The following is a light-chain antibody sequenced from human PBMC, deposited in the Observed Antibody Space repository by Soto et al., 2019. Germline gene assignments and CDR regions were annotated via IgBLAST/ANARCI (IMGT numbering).Light chain of an antibody. V-gene: IGKV2-28*01. CDR3: MQALQTPMYN. CDR1: QSLLHSNGYNY. CDR2: LGS. J-gene: IGKJ2*01. Sequence: DIVMTQSPLSLPVTPGEPASISCRSSQSLLHSNGYNYLDWYLQKPGQSPQLLIYLGSNRASGVPERFSGSGSGTDFTLKISRVEAEDVGAYYCMQALQTPMYNFGKGTKADI.